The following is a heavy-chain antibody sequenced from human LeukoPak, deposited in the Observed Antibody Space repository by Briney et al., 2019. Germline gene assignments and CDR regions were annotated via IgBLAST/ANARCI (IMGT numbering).Heavy chain of an antibody. CDR2: IKEDGSEK. CDR1: GFIFSSYW. Sequence: PGGSLRLSCAASGFIFSSYWMNWVRQAPGKGLEWVANIKEDGSEKNYVDSVKGRFTISRDNAQNSLYLQMNSLRAEDTAIYYCARGGRYYIYWGQGTLVTVSS. J-gene: IGHJ4*02. CDR3: ARGGRYYIY. V-gene: IGHV3-7*04. D-gene: IGHD1-26*01.